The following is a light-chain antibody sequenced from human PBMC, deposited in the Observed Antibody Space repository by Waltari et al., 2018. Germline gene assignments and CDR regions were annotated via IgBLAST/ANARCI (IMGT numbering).Light chain of an antibody. CDR1: SSDLGGYNY. V-gene: IGLV2-14*03. J-gene: IGLJ2*01. CDR2: DVS. Sequence: QSALTQPASVSGSPGQSITISCTRTSSDLGGYNYVSRYQQHPGKAPKLMIYDVSNRPSGVSNRFSGSKSGNTASLTISGLQAEDEADYYCSSYISSSTLELFGGGTSLTVL. CDR3: SSYISSSTLEL.